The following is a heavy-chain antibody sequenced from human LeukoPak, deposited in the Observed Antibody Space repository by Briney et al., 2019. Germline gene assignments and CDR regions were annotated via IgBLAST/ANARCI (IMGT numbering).Heavy chain of an antibody. Sequence: GGSLRLSCAASGFTFSSYAMSWVRQPPGKGLEWVSAISGSGGSTYYAESVKGWSTTSRDNSKNTLYLQMNSLRAEDTAIYCCANDEGDYDSFDYWGQGTLVTVSS. CDR2: ISGSGGST. CDR3: ANDEGDYDSFDY. J-gene: IGHJ4*02. V-gene: IGHV3-23*01. CDR1: GFTFSSYA. D-gene: IGHD5-12*01.